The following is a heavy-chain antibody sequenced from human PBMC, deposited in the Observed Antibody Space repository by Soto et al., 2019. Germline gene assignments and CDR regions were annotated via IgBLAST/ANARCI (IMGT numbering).Heavy chain of an antibody. CDR2: IKQDGSEK. J-gene: IGHJ4*02. D-gene: IGHD6-13*01. CDR3: ARDPRGTVSSWYEGFDY. CDR1: GFTFSSYW. Sequence: GGSLRLSCAASGFTFSSYWMSWVRQAPGKGLEWVANIKQDGSEKYYVDSVKGRFTISRDNAKNSLYLQMNSLRAEDTAVYYCARDPRGTVSSWYEGFDYWGQGTLVTVSS. V-gene: IGHV3-7*01.